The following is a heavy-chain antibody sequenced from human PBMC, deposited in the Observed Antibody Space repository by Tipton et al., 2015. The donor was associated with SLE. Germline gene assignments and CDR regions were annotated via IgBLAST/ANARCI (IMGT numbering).Heavy chain of an antibody. Sequence: QVQLVQSGAEVKKAGASVRVSCKASGHTSPNYGISWVRQAPGQGLEWMGWVSAYTGTTNYAQKLQGRVTMTADTSTSTAYMELSDLTSEDTAVYYCARAKWEPDYWGQGTLVTVSS. CDR1: GHTSPNYG. D-gene: IGHD1-26*01. V-gene: IGHV1-18*01. CDR3: ARAKWEPDY. J-gene: IGHJ4*02. CDR2: VSAYTGTT.